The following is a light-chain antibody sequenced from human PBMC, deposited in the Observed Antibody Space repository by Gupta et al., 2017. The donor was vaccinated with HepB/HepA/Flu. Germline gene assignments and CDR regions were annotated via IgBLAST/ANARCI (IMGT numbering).Light chain of an antibody. CDR3: QSYDTSLSGVV. V-gene: IGLV1-40*01. CDR2: GNN. J-gene: IGLJ3*02. Sequence: QSVVTQPPSVSGAPGPRVTISCTGSSSNLGAGYDVHWYQQLPETAHYLLIYGNNNRHAEVPDRFSGSNSGSADSLVITGLQAEDGADYYYQSYDTSLSGVVFGGGTKLTVL. CDR1: SSNLGAGYD.